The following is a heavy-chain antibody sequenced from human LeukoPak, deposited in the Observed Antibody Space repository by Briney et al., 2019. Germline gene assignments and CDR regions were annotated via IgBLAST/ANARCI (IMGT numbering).Heavy chain of an antibody. V-gene: IGHV3-7*01. CDR2: IKQDGSEK. D-gene: IGHD3-9*01. CDR1: GFTFSNYA. Sequence: GGSLRLSCAASGFTFSNYAINWVRQAPGKGLEWMANIKQDGSEKYYVDSVKGRFIISRDNAKSSLYLQMNSLRAEDTAVYYCVRDRYDILTGYNDAFDIWGQGTMVTVSS. J-gene: IGHJ3*02. CDR3: VRDRYDILTGYNDAFDI.